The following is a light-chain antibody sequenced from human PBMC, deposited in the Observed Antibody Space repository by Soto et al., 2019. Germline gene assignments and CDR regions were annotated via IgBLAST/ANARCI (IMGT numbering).Light chain of an antibody. CDR2: EGS. J-gene: IGLJ1*01. V-gene: IGLV2-23*03. Sequence: SQAGSVSRSRGPSINISCTGTSSDVGSYNLVSWYQQHPGKAPKLMIYEGSKRPSGVSNRFSGSKSGNTASLTISRLQAEDEADYYCCSYAGSSTFSYVFGTGTKVTVL. CDR3: CSYAGSSTFSYV. CDR1: SSDVGSYNL.